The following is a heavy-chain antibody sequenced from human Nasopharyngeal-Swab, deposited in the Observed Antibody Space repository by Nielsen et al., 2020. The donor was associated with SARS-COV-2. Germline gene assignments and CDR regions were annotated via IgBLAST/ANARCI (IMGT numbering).Heavy chain of an antibody. V-gene: IGHV3-73*01. Sequence: SCAASGFIFSDSAIHWVRQASGKGLEWVGRIRSKGNSYATEYAASVEGRFTISRDDSKNTAYLQMNSLMTEDTAVYYCSRCGGSCYTGKDYWGQGTLVTVSS. J-gene: IGHJ4*02. CDR2: IRSKGNSYAT. CDR1: GFIFSDSA. CDR3: SRCGGSCYTGKDY. D-gene: IGHD2-15*01.